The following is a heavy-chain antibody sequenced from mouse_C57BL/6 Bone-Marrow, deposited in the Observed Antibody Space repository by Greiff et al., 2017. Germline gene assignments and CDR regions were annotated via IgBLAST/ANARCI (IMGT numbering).Heavy chain of an antibody. J-gene: IGHJ3*01. CDR1: GYTFTSSG. D-gene: IGHD2-4*01. CDR2: IYPRSGNT. V-gene: IGHV1-81*01. CDR3: ARDYDYDLFAY. Sequence: VQLQQSGAELARPGASVKLSCKASGYTFTSSGISWVKQRTGQGLEWIGEIYPRSGNTYYNEKFKGKATLTADKSSSTAYMELRSLTSEDSAVYFCARDYDYDLFAYWGQGTLVTVSA.